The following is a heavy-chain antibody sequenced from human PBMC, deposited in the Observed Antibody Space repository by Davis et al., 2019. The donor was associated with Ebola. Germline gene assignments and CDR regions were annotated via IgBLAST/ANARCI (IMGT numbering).Heavy chain of an antibody. V-gene: IGHV3-74*01. D-gene: IGHD6-19*01. J-gene: IGHJ5*02. CDR2: INSDGSFT. Sequence: PGGSLRLSCAASGFTFSTYWIHWVRQAPGKGLVWVSRINSDGSFTSYADSVKGRFTMSRDNAKNTVFLQMNSLRTEDTAVYYCAVGGYSGDWPPDRWGQGTLVTVSS. CDR3: AVGGYSGDWPPDR. CDR1: GFTFSTYW.